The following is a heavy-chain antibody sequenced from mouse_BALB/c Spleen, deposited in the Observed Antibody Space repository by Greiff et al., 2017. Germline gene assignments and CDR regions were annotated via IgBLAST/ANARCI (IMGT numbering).Heavy chain of an antibody. J-gene: IGHJ2*01. D-gene: IGHD1-1*01. Sequence: EVQLQQSGPGLVKPSQSLSLTCTVTGYSITSDYAWNWIRQFPGNKLEWMGYISYSGSTSYNPSLKSRISITRDTSKNQFFLQLNSVTTEDTATYYCARRGYYYGSSYVDYWGQGTTLTVSS. CDR3: ARRGYYYGSSYVDY. CDR2: ISYSGST. V-gene: IGHV3-2*02. CDR1: GYSITSDYA.